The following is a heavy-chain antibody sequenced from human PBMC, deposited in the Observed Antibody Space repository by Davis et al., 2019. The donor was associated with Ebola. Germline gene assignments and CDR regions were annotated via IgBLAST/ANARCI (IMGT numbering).Heavy chain of an antibody. J-gene: IGHJ3*02. D-gene: IGHD3-22*01. V-gene: IGHV1-18*01. CDR2: ISAYNGNT. CDR1: GYTFTSYG. Sequence: ASVKVSCKASGYTFTSYGISWVRQAPGQGLEWMGWISAYNGNTNYPQKLQGRVTMTTDTSTSTAYMELRSLRSDDTAVYYCAKDRVTMIVVAIKKSDAFDIWGQGTMVTVSS. CDR3: AKDRVTMIVVAIKKSDAFDI.